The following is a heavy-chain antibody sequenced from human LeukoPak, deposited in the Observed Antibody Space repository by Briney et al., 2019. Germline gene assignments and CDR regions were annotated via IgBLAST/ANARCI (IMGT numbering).Heavy chain of an antibody. D-gene: IGHD6-13*01. CDR3: ARGFQAAGPFDY. J-gene: IGHJ4*02. CDR2: INHSGST. CDR1: GGSFSGYY. V-gene: IGHV4-34*01. Sequence: SETLSLTCAVYGGSFSGYYWSWIRQPPGKGPEWIGEINHSGSTNYNPSLKSRVTISVDTSKNQFSLKLSSVTAADTAVYYCARGFQAAGPFDYWGQGTLVTVSS.